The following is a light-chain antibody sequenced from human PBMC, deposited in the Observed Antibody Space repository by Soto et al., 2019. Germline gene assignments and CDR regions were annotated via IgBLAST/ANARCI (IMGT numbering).Light chain of an antibody. V-gene: IGKV3D-20*01. CDR1: QSVSSSY. CDR3: QQYGSSPPFT. Sequence: EIVLTQSPATLSLSPGERATLSCGASQSVSSSYLAWYQQKPGLAPRLLIYDASSRPTGIPDRFSGSGSGTDFTLTLSSLEPVDFAVYYCQQYGSSPPFTFGQGTRLEIK. CDR2: DAS. J-gene: IGKJ5*01.